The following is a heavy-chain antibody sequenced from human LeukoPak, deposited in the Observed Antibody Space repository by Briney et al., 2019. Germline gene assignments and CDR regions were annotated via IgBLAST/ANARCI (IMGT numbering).Heavy chain of an antibody. CDR1: GFTFSSYW. V-gene: IGHV3-74*01. D-gene: IGHD2-2*02. J-gene: IGHJ4*02. CDR2: INSDGSST. CDR3: ARDEDIVVVPAAIGY. Sequence: PGGSLRLSCAASGFTFSSYWMHWVRQAPGKGLVWVSRINSDGSSTSYADSVKGRFTISRDNAKNTLYLQMNSLRAEDTAVYYCARDEDIVVVPAAIGYWGQGTLVTVSS.